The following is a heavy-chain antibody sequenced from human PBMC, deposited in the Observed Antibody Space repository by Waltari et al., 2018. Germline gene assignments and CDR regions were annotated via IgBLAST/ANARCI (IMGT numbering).Heavy chain of an antibody. D-gene: IGHD2-21*01. J-gene: IGHJ5*02. V-gene: IGHV1-8*02. Sequence: QVQLVQSGAEVLRPGASVKVSCQASGYTFINYEINLWRQAAGQGLEWMGWVNPNSGATAYAQKFQGRITMTWDTSISTAYMEMSNLRSDDTAVLYCARGRDVFANFDYNWFDPWGQGTLVTVSS. CDR1: GYTFINYE. CDR2: VNPNSGAT. CDR3: ARGRDVFANFDYNWFDP.